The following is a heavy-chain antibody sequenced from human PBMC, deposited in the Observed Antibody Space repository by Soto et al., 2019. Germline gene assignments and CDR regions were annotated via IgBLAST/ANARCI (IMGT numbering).Heavy chain of an antibody. J-gene: IGHJ5*02. CDR3: ARDLGYCSGGSCYNWFAP. CDR2: ISYDGSNK. V-gene: IGHV3-30-3*01. CDR1: GFTFSSYA. D-gene: IGHD2-15*01. Sequence: GGSLRLSCAASGFTFSSYAMHWVRQAPGKGLEWVAVISYDGSNKYYADSVKGRFTISRDNSKNTLYLQMNSLRAEDTAVYYCARDLGYCSGGSCYNWFAPWGQGTLVTVSS.